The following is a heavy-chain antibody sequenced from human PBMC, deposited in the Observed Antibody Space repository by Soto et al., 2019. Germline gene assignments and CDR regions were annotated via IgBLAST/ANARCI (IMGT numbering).Heavy chain of an antibody. CDR2: SRNKANSYTT. D-gene: IGHD6-19*01. CDR3: ALTTYSSGWFIDS. CDR1: GFSLSDHY. Sequence: EVELVESGGGLVQPGGSLRLSCAAPGFSLSDHYMDWVRQAPGKGPEWVGRSRNKANSYTTEYAASVKGRFTISRADSKNSVYLQMDSLKTEDTAVYYCALTTYSSGWFIDSWGQGTLVTVSS. V-gene: IGHV3-72*01. J-gene: IGHJ5*01.